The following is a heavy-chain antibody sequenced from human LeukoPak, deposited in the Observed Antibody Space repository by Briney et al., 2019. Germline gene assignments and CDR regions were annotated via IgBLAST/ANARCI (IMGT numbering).Heavy chain of an antibody. J-gene: IGHJ4*02. CDR3: ARVSIAARLDYFDY. CDR1: GYTFTGYY. CDR2: INPNSGGT. Sequence: ASVKVSCKASGYTFTGYYMHWVRQAPGQGLEWMGWINPNSGGTNYAQKVQGRVTMTRDTSISTAYMELSRLRSDDTAVYYCARVSIAARLDYFDYWGQGTLVTVSS. D-gene: IGHD6-6*01. V-gene: IGHV1-2*02.